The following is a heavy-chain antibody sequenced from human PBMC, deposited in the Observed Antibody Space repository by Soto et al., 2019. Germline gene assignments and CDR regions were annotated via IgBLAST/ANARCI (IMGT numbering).Heavy chain of an antibody. CDR3: AKGNDYGDY. Sequence: QVQLVESGGGVVQPGRSLRLSCAASGFTFSSYGMHWVRQAPGKGLEWVSIIWYDGSSKYYADSVKGRFTISRDNSKNTLYLPMTSLRAEDTAVYYCAKGNDYGDYWGQGTLVTVSS. CDR1: GFTFSSYG. CDR2: IWYDGSSK. J-gene: IGHJ4*02. V-gene: IGHV3-33*06.